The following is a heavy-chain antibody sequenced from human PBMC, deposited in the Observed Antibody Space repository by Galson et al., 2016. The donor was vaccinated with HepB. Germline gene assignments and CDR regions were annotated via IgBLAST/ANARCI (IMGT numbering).Heavy chain of an antibody. CDR2: IYPGDSDT. CDR3: ARLMAVVTGASVEYFHQ. J-gene: IGHJ1*01. Sequence: QSGAEVKKPGESLKISCQGSGYSFSTYWIAWVRQMPGKGLEWMGIIYPGDSDTRYSPSFQGQVTMSADKSISTVYLQWSSLKASDTAMYYCARLMAVVTGASVEYFHQWGQGTLVTVSS. CDR1: GYSFSTYW. D-gene: IGHD2-21*02. V-gene: IGHV5-51*01.